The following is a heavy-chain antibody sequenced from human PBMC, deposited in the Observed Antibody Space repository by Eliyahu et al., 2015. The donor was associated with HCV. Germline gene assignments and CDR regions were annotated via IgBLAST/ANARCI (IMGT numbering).Heavy chain of an antibody. J-gene: IGHJ5*02. CDR2: VIPIFGTA. D-gene: IGHD1-26*01. Sequence: QVQLVQSGAEVKKPGSSVKVSCKASGGTFXSYAISWVRQAPGQGLEWMGGVIPIFGTANYAQKFQGRVTITADESTSTAYMELSSLRSEDTAVYYCARDPRGSYYGEDWFDPWGQGTLVTVSS. CDR1: GGTFXSYA. CDR3: ARDPRGSYYGEDWFDP. V-gene: IGHV1-69*01.